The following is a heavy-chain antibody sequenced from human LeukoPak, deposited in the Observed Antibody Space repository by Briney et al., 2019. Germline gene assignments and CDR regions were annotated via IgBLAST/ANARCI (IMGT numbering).Heavy chain of an antibody. D-gene: IGHD3-22*01. CDR2: IYHSGST. Sequence: PSETLSLTCAVSGGSISSGGYSWSWIRQPPGKGLEWIGYIYHSGSTYYNPSLKSRVTISVDRSKNQFSLKLSSVTAADTAVYYCARAGRDYYDSSGYYLDYWGQGTLVTVSS. J-gene: IGHJ4*02. V-gene: IGHV4-30-2*01. CDR3: ARAGRDYYDSSGYYLDY. CDR1: GGSISSGGYS.